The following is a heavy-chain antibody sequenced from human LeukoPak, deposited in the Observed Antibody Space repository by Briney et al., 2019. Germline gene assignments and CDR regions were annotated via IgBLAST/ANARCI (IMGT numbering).Heavy chain of an antibody. D-gene: IGHD5-24*01. CDR1: GFSFSTYG. V-gene: IGHV3-30*03. Sequence: PGGSLRLSCAAYGFSFSTYGMHWVRQAPGKGLEWVAVMSYDGTSEYYADSVRGRFTISRDHSQNMLHLQMNSLRDEDTALYYCVRDRRDGKNLAYHFDFWGQGTLVTVSS. CDR2: MSYDGTSE. J-gene: IGHJ4*02. CDR3: VRDRRDGKNLAYHFDF.